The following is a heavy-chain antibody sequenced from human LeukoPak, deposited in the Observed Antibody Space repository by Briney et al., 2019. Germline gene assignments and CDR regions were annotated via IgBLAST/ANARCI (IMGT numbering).Heavy chain of an antibody. J-gene: IGHJ4*02. CDR2: ISGSGGST. V-gene: IGHV3-23*01. CDR1: GFTFSSYA. CDR3: VKSAGYYTDCALDY. Sequence: PGGSVRLSCAASGFTFSSYAMSWVRQAPGKGLEWVSAISGSGGSTYYADSVKGRFTISRDNSKNTLYLQMNSLRAEDTAVYYCVKSAGYYTDCALDYWGQGALVTVSS. D-gene: IGHD3-3*01.